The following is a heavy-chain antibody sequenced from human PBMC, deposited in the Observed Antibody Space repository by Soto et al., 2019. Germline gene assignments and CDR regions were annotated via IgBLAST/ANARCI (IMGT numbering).Heavy chain of an antibody. V-gene: IGHV4-59*08. D-gene: IGHD2-21*01. CDR2: IYYSGST. CDR3: ARQLPDYYYYYMDV. CDR1: GGSISSYY. Sequence: SETLSLTCTVSGGSISSYYWSWIRQPPGKGLEWIGYIYYSGSTNYNPSLKSRVTISVDTSKNQFSLKLSSVTAADTAVYYCARQLPDYYYYYMDVWGKXTTVTVS. J-gene: IGHJ6*03.